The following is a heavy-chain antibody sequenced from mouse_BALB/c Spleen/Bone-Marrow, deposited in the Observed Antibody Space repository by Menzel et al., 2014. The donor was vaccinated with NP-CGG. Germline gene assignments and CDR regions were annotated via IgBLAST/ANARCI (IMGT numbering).Heavy chain of an antibody. CDR2: ILPGSGST. CDR1: GYTFSSYW. J-gene: IGHJ3*01. Sequence: VQLQQSGAELMKTGAPVKISCKATGYTFSSYWIEWVKRRPGHGLEWIGEILPGSGSTNYNEKFKGKATFTADTSSYTAYMQLSSPTSEDSAVYYCARERGYWGQGTLVTVSA. CDR3: ARERGY. V-gene: IGHV1-9*01.